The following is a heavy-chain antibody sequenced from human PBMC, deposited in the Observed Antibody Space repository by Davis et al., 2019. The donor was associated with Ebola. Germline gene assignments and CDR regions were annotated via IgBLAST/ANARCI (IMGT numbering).Heavy chain of an antibody. CDR1: GYTFTGYY. CDR2: INPNSGGT. Sequence: ASVKVSCKASGYTFTGYYMHWVRQAPGQGLEWMGWINPNSGGTNYAQKFQGRVTMTRDTSISTAYMELSRLRSDDTAVYYCARELAGLYYFDYWGQGTLVTVSS. V-gene: IGHV1-2*02. D-gene: IGHD6-19*01. CDR3: ARELAGLYYFDY. J-gene: IGHJ4*02.